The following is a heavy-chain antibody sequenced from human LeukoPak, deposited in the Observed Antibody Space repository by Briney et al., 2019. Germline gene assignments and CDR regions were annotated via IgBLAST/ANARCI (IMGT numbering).Heavy chain of an antibody. Sequence: PGGSLRLSCAASGFSFSGFGMHWARQAPGKGLEWVSHINDRSTTIYYADSVKARFTISRDNAKNSLFLQMNSLRAEDTAVYFCVTDWPVWWGQGTLVTVSS. CDR3: VTDWPVW. D-gene: IGHD3-16*01. J-gene: IGHJ4*02. CDR1: GFSFSGFG. V-gene: IGHV3-48*01. CDR2: INDRSTTI.